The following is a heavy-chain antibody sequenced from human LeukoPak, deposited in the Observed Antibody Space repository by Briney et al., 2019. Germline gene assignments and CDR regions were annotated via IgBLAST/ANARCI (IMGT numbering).Heavy chain of an antibody. CDR2: INADGSST. CDR1: GITFSGHW. D-gene: IGHD1-7*01. Sequence: PGGSLRLSCAASGITFSGHWMHWVRQTPGRGLVWVSRINADGSSTAYADSVKGRFTISRDNAKNTVYLQMNSLRVDDTAVYYCAREELEPSTHPFDPWGQGTLVTASS. J-gene: IGHJ5*02. CDR3: AREELEPSTHPFDP. V-gene: IGHV3-74*03.